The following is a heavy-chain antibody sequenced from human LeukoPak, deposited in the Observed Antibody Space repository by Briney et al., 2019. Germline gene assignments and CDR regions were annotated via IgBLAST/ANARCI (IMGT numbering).Heavy chain of an antibody. CDR2: ISSGSTI. Sequence: GGSLRLSCAASGFTFSSYEMNWVRQAPGKGLEWVSYISSGSTIYDADSVKGRFTISRDNAKNSLYLQMNSLRAEDTAVYYCARESIAVAGAPFDYWAQGTLVTVSS. J-gene: IGHJ4*02. CDR3: ARESIAVAGAPFDY. D-gene: IGHD6-19*01. V-gene: IGHV3-48*03. CDR1: GFTFSSYE.